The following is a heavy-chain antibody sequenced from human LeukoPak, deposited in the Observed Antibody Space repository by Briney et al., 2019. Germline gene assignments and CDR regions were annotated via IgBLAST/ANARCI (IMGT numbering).Heavy chain of an antibody. Sequence: ASVKVSCKASGYTFTSYGISWVRQAPRHRLARRAWISAHNGNTRYAQKLQGRVTMTTDTSTSTAYMELRSLRSDDTAVYYCAREGSVFDTAIDFDYWGQGTLVTVFS. V-gene: IGHV1-18*01. J-gene: IGHJ4*02. CDR1: GYTFTSYG. CDR3: AREGSVFDTAIDFDY. D-gene: IGHD5-18*01. CDR2: ISAHNGNT.